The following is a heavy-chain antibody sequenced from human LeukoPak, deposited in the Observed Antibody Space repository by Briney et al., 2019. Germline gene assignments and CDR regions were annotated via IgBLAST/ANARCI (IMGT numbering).Heavy chain of an antibody. CDR3: AREIQAPGKTLDY. J-gene: IGHJ4*02. CDR1: GFTFSGYW. Sequence: PGGSLRLSCAASGFTFSGYWMHWVRQVPGKGLVWVSRINDDGRYTVYADSVKGRFTISRDNAKNTLYLQMNSLRAEDTANCAREIQAPGKTLDYWGQGALATVSS. CDR2: INDDGRYT. V-gene: IGHV3-74*01.